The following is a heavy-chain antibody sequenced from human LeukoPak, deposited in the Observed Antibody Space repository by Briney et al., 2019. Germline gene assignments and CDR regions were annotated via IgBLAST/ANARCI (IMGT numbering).Heavy chain of an antibody. CDR1: GFTFSNAW. D-gene: IGHD1-26*01. CDR3: TTEVGATGPDAFDI. V-gene: IGHV3-15*01. J-gene: IGHJ3*02. CDR2: IKSKTDGGTT. Sequence: PGGSLRLSCAASGFTFSNAWMSWVRQAPGKGLEWVGRIKSKTDGGTTDYAAPVKGRFTISRDDSKNTLYLQMNSLKTEDIAVYYCTTEVGATGPDAFDIWGQGTMVTVSS.